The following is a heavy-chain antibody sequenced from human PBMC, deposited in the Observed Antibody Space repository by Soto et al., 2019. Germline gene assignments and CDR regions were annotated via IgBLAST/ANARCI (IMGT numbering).Heavy chain of an antibody. J-gene: IGHJ6*04. CDR3: ARRRAGNTGNAMDV. CDR2: SNIGGSNK. Sequence: QGQLVESGGGLVPPGGSLRISCAVSGFTFSDYHMNWISQAPGKGLEWVSYSNIGGSNKYYADRVKGRFTVSRDNAKNSLHLQMDTLRVEDTAIYYCARRRAGNTGNAMDVWVKGTKVIVSS. V-gene: IGHV3-11*01. CDR1: GFTFSDYH. D-gene: IGHD4-17*01.